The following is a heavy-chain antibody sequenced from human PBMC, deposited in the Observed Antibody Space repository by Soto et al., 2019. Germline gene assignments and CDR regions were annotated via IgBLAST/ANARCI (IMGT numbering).Heavy chain of an antibody. V-gene: IGHV4-4*08. Sequence: PSETLSLTCLVSGGSINNAFWNWIRHTPGKGLQWVGYIYSTGYAAYNPSLEDRATISMDKSRNQVSLRLTSVTAEDTATYYCARGNNWFFFWGQGTPVTVSS. CDR3: ARGNNWFFF. J-gene: IGHJ5*01. CDR2: IYSTGYA. CDR1: GGSINNAF.